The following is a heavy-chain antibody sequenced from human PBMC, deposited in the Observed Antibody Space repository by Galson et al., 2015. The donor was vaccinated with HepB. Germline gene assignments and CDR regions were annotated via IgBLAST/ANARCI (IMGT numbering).Heavy chain of an antibody. D-gene: IGHD3-10*01. V-gene: IGHV1-3*01. Sequence: SVKVSCKASGYTFTSYAMHWVRQAPGQRLEWMGWINAGNGNTKYSQKFQGRVTITRDTSASTAYMELSSLRSEDTAVYYCARDPRSMVQGVYDYWGQGTLVTVSS. J-gene: IGHJ4*02. CDR3: ARDPRSMVQGVYDY. CDR2: INAGNGNT. CDR1: GYTFTSYA.